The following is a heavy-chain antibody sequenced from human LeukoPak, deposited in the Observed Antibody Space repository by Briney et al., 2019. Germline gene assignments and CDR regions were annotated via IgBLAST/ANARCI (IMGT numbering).Heavy chain of an antibody. CDR3: ARLSQDDSFDY. CDR1: GGSFSGYY. D-gene: IGHD2-15*01. J-gene: IGHJ4*02. Sequence: SETLSLTCAVYGGSFSGYYWSWIRQPPGKGLEWIGYIYYSGSTNYNPSLKSRVTISVDTSKNQFSLKLSSVTAADTAVYYCARLSQDDSFDYWGQGTLVTVSS. V-gene: IGHV4-59*08. CDR2: IYYSGST.